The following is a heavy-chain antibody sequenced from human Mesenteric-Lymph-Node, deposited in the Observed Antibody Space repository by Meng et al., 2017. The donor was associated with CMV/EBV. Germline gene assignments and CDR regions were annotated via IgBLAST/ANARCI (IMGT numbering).Heavy chain of an antibody. Sequence: ASVKVSCKASGYTFTNYGFSWVRQAPGQGLEWMGWINTYNGNTNYAQKLQGRVTMTTDTSTTTAYMEVRSLRSDDTAVYYCAREGYSGYDYWGQGTLVTVSS. CDR2: INTYNGNT. D-gene: IGHD5-12*01. CDR1: GYTFTNYG. V-gene: IGHV1-18*01. J-gene: IGHJ4*02. CDR3: AREGYSGYDY.